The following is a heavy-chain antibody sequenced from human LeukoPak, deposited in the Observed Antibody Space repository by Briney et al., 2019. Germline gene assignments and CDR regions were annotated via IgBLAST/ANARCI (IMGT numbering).Heavy chain of an antibody. CDR1: GFTFSSYA. V-gene: IGHV3-23*01. D-gene: IGHD3-10*01. CDR3: AKSPHGSGSYYNGYYYYMDV. CDR2: ISGSGGST. J-gene: IGHJ6*03. Sequence: GGSLRLSCAASGFTFSSYAKSWVRQAPGKGLEWVSAISGSGGSTYYADSVKGRFTISRDNSKNTLYLQMNSLRAEDTAVYYCAKSPHGSGSYYNGYYYYMDVWGKGTTVTVSS.